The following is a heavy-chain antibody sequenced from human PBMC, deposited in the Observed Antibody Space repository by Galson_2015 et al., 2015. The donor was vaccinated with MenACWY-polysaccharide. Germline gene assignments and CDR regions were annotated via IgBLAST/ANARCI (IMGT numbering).Heavy chain of an antibody. J-gene: IGHJ4*02. CDR1: GFSFRSYG. CDR2: MSYDGSNK. V-gene: IGHV3-30*18. Sequence: SVRLSCAASGFSFRSYGMHWVRQAPGKGLEWVAVMSYDGSNKYYIDSVKGRFTISKDNSKNTLYLQMDSLRIEDTAVYYCAKGAADSDYWGQGTLVTVSS. CDR3: AKGAADSDY. D-gene: IGHD2-15*01.